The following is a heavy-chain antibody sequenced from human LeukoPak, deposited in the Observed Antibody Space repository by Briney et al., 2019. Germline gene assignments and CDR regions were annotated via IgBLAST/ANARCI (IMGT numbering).Heavy chain of an antibody. D-gene: IGHD3-9*01. CDR1: GYSFANYW. V-gene: IGHV5-51*01. CDR3: ARRFRLCSEGSCIPYYIDH. J-gene: IGHJ4*02. CDR2: IYPGDSDT. Sequence: GESLKISCEASGYSFANYWIAWVRQMPGKGLEWMGLIYPGDSDTRYSPAFQGRVTFSADKSINTAYLQWSSLKASDTAIYFCARRFRLCSEGSCIPYYIDHWGQGTLVTVSS.